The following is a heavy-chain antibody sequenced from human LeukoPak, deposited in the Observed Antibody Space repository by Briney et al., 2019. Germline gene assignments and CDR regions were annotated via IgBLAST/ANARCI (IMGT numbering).Heavy chain of an antibody. CDR2: IYYSGST. CDR3: ARRIQLGYCSGGSCYDYYYMDV. CDR1: GGSISSSSYY. Sequence: SETLSLTCTVSGGSISSSSYYWGWIRQPPGKGLEWIGSIYYSGSTYYNPSLKSRVTISVDTSKSQFSLKLSSVTAADTAVYYCARRIQLGYCSGGSCYDYYYMDVWGKGTTVTVSS. D-gene: IGHD2-15*01. J-gene: IGHJ6*03. V-gene: IGHV4-39*01.